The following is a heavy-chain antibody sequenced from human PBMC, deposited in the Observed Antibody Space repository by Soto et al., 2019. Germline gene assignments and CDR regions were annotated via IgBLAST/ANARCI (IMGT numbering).Heavy chain of an antibody. Sequence: QVQLVQSGAEVKKPGASVKVSCKASGYSFTGYFMHWVRQVPGQGLEWMGWTNTTSGVTTYPQKFQGRVTMTREPSISTAYTELTRLRSDDTAVYYCARAHVRLQLGASDYWGQGTLVTVSS. D-gene: IGHD6-25*01. V-gene: IGHV1-2*02. J-gene: IGHJ4*02. CDR1: GYSFTGYF. CDR3: ARAHVRLQLGASDY. CDR2: TNTTSGVT.